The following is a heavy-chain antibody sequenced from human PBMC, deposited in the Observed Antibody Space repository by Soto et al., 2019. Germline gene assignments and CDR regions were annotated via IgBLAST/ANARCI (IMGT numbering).Heavy chain of an antibody. V-gene: IGHV4-61*08. CDR1: GGSVTSGGYR. CDR2: MYYTGTT. J-gene: IGHJ3*01. CDR3: VRDV. Sequence: SETLSLTCSVSGGSVTSGGYRWNWIRQSPGKGLEWIGYMYYTGTTNYNPSLRSRVSISIDTSKNQFSLKLTSVTASDTATYYGVRDVWG.